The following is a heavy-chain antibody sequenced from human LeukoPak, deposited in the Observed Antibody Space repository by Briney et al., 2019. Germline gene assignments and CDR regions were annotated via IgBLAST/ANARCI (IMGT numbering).Heavy chain of an antibody. J-gene: IGHJ4*02. Sequence: SETLSLTCTVSGGSISSSSYYWGWLRQPPGKGLEWIGSIYYSGSTYYNPSLKSRVTISVDTSKNQFSLKLSSVTAADTAVYYCARDIAVAGHFDYWGQGTLVTVSS. CDR2: IYYSGST. CDR1: GGSISSSSYY. V-gene: IGHV4-39*01. D-gene: IGHD6-19*01. CDR3: ARDIAVAGHFDY.